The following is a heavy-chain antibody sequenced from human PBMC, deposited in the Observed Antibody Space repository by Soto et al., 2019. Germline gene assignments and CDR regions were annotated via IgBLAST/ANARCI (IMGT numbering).Heavy chain of an antibody. CDR3: ARAGNSGNDL. D-gene: IGHD1-26*01. CDR2: IYYSGST. V-gene: IGHV4-30-4*01. CDR1: GGSISSGDYY. J-gene: IGHJ2*01. Sequence: QVQLQESGPGLVKPSQTLSLTCTVSGGSISSGDYYWSWIRQPPGKGLEWIGYIYYSGSTYYNPSLKXXVXIXXDTSKNQFSLKLSSVTAADTAVYYCARAGNSGNDLWGRGTLVTVSS.